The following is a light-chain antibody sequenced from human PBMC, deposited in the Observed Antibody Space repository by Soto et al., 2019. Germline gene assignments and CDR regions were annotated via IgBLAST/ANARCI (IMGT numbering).Light chain of an antibody. J-gene: IGLJ1*01. V-gene: IGLV2-14*01. CDR3: SSYTSSSTLYV. CDR2: EVN. Sequence: QSALTQPASVSGSPRQSITISCPGASSDVGGYTYVSWYQQHPGKAPKLMIYEVNNRPSGVSNRFSGSKSGNTASLTISGLQAEDEADYYCSSYTSSSTLYVFGTGTKVPS. CDR1: SSDVGGYTY.